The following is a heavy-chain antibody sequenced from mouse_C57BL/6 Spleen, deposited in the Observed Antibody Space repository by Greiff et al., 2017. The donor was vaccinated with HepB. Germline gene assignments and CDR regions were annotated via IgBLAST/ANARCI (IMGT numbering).Heavy chain of an antibody. J-gene: IGHJ1*03. Sequence: QVQLKESGAELVRPGASVTLSCKASGYTFTDYEMHWVKQTPVHGLEWIGAIDPETGGTAYNQKFKGKAILTADKSSSTAYMELRSLTSEDSAVYYCTRGTVVAPYWYFDVWGTGTTVTVSS. CDR2: IDPETGGT. D-gene: IGHD1-1*01. CDR3: TRGTVVAPYWYFDV. V-gene: IGHV1-15*01. CDR1: GYTFTDYE.